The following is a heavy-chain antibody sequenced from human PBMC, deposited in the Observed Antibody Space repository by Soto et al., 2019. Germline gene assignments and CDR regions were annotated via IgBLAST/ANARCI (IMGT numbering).Heavy chain of an antibody. J-gene: IGHJ4*02. V-gene: IGHV3-53*01. Sequence: GGSLRLSCAASGFIVSSNYMSWVRQAPGKGLEWVSVFYSGGRTYYAASVKGRFTISRDTSKNTLYLQMNGLRAEDTAVYYCARVRRGYYGSGSYYFDYWGRGTLVTVS. CDR2: FYSGGRT. D-gene: IGHD3-10*01. CDR1: GFIVSSNY. CDR3: ARVRRGYYGSGSYYFDY.